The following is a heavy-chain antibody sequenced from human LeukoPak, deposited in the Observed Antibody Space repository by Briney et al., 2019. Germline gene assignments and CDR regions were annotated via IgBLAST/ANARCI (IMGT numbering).Heavy chain of an antibody. CDR2: IYYSGTT. Sequence: PSETLSLTCTVSGGSISTFCWTWIRQPPGKGLEWIGSIYYSGTTNYNPSLKSRVTISVDTSKNQFFLMVSSVAAADTAVYYCARAYSSCPYYFDSWGQGTLVTVSS. V-gene: IGHV4-59*01. CDR1: GGSISTFC. D-gene: IGHD4-11*01. J-gene: IGHJ4*02. CDR3: ARAYSSCPYYFDS.